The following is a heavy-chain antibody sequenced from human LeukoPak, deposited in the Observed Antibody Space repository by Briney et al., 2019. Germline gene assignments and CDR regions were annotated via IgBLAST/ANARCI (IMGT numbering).Heavy chain of an antibody. Sequence: PSETLSLTCAVYGESFSGYYWTWIRQSPRKGLEWIGEINHSGSTTYNPSLKSRVTISVDTSKNQFSLKLSSVTAADTAVYYCARRTSVYHYDILTGYYRRTGLFDYWGQGTLVTVSS. V-gene: IGHV4-34*01. CDR3: ARRTSVYHYDILTGYYRRTGLFDY. D-gene: IGHD3-9*01. CDR1: GESFSGYY. J-gene: IGHJ4*02. CDR2: INHSGST.